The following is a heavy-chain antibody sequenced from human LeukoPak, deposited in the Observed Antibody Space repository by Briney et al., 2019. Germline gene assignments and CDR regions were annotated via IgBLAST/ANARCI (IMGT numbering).Heavy chain of an antibody. CDR3: ARGRRRRLRLGELSPVDY. Sequence: SQTLSLTCAVSGGSISSGGYSWSWIRQPPGKGLEWIGYISSTGSTYYNPSLKSRVTISVDTSKNQFSLKLSSVTAADTAVYYCARGRRRRLRLGELSPVDYWGQGTLVTVSS. D-gene: IGHD3-16*02. CDR1: GGSISSGGYS. CDR2: ISSTGST. J-gene: IGHJ4*02. V-gene: IGHV4-30-4*07.